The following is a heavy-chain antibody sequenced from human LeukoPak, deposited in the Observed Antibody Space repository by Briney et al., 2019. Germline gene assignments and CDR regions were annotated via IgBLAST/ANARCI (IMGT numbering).Heavy chain of an antibody. J-gene: IGHJ4*02. CDR3: ARVVKYSSGPLTDLLPYYFDY. CDR1: GYTFTSYA. V-gene: IGHV1-3*03. Sequence: ASVKVSCKASGYTFTSYAIHWVRQAPGQRLEWMGWINAGNGNTKYSQDFQGRVTVTRDTSASTAYMELSSLRSEDMAVYYCARVVKYSSGPLTDLLPYYFDYGGQGTLVTVSS. CDR2: INAGNGNT. D-gene: IGHD6-19*01.